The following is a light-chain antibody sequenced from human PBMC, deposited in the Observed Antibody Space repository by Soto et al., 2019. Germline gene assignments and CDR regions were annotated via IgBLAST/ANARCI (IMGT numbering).Light chain of an antibody. CDR1: QDITKY. J-gene: IGKJ2*01. CDR3: QYYSHMPMYI. Sequence: DIQMTQSPSSLSASVGDRVTITCQASQDITKYLNWYQHKPGKAPKLLIYDASTLRPGVPSRFSGSGSWTHFTFTISSLQPDDIATYYCQYYSHMPMYIFGQGTRLEIK. V-gene: IGKV1-33*01. CDR2: DAS.